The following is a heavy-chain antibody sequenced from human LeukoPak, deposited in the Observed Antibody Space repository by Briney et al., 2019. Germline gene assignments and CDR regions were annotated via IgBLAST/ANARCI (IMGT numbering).Heavy chain of an antibody. D-gene: IGHD3-9*01. CDR3: ARGGELVTTFDY. Sequence: GGSLRLSCEASGFTFSSYAMHWVRQAPGKGLEWVAVISYDGSNKYYADSVKGRFTISRDNSKNTLYLQMNSLRAEDTAVYYCARGGELVTTFDYWGQGTLVTVSS. V-gene: IGHV3-30-3*01. J-gene: IGHJ4*02. CDR1: GFTFSSYA. CDR2: ISYDGSNK.